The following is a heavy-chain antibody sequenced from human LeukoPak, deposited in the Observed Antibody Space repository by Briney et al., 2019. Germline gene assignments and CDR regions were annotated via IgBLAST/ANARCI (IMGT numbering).Heavy chain of an antibody. D-gene: IGHD5-18*01. CDR3: AKARTALAHDVFDY. CDR2: INNNAGGT. V-gene: IGHV3-23*01. J-gene: IGHJ4*02. Sequence: GGSLRLSCAVSGFTFSRYAMTWVRQAPGKGLEWVSSINNNAGGTYYADSVKGRFTISRDSSTNTLFLQMDSLRADDTALYYCAKARTALAHDVFDYWGLGTLVTVSS. CDR1: GFTFSRYA.